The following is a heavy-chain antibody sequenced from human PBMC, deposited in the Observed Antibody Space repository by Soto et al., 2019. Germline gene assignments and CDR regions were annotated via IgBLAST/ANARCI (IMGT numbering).Heavy chain of an antibody. CDR3: AREVKYCISTSCFKYYYYGMDV. Sequence: PGGSLRLSCASSGFTVSSNYMSLVRQAPGKGLEWVSVIYSGGSTYYADSVKGRFTISRDNSKNTLYLQMNSLRAEDTAVYYCAREVKYCISTSCFKYYYYGMDVWGQGTTVTVSS. CDR1: GFTVSSNY. V-gene: IGHV3-66*01. D-gene: IGHD2-2*01. J-gene: IGHJ6*02. CDR2: IYSGGST.